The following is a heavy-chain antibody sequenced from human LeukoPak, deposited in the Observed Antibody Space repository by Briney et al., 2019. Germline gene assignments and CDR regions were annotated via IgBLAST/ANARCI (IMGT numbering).Heavy chain of an antibody. V-gene: IGHV5-51*01. CDR1: GYSFTSYW. CDR2: IYPGDSNT. J-gene: IGHJ4*02. Sequence: GESLKISCKGSGYSFTSYWIGWVRQMPGKGLEWMGIIYPGDSNTRYSPSFQGQVTISADKSISTAYLQWSSLKASDTAMYYCARGAVVLGYCSGCSCYTSKNFDYWGQGTLVTVSS. D-gene: IGHD2-15*01. CDR3: ARGAVVLGYCSGCSCYTSKNFDY.